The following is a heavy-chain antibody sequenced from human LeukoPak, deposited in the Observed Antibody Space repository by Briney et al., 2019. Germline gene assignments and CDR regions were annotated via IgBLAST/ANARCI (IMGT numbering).Heavy chain of an antibody. V-gene: IGHV4-59*01. J-gene: IGHJ4*02. CDR1: GGSISSYY. CDR3: ATYHFRGDTHYFDY. Sequence: SETLSLTCTVSGGSISSYYWSWIRQPPGKGLEWIAYIYYSGSTNYNPSLKSRVTISVDTSKNQFSLKLSSVTAADTPVYYCATYHFRGDTHYFDYWGQGILVTVSS. CDR2: IYYSGST. D-gene: IGHD3-10*02.